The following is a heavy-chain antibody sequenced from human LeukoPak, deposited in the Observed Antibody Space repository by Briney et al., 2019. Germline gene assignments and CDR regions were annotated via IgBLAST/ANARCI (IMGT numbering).Heavy chain of an antibody. CDR2: IYYSGST. J-gene: IGHJ4*02. CDR1: GGSISSSSYY. Sequence: SETLSLTCTVSGGSISSSSYYWGWIRQPPGKGLEWIGSIYYSGSTYYNPSLKSRGTISVDTSKNQFSLKLSSVTAADTAVYYCARSTTYPYFDYWGQGTLVTVSS. D-gene: IGHD1-26*01. V-gene: IGHV4-39*01. CDR3: ARSTTYPYFDY.